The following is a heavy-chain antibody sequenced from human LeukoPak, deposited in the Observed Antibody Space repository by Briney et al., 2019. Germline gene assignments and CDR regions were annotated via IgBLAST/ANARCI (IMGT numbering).Heavy chain of an antibody. J-gene: IGHJ4*02. Sequence: GGSLRLSCVASGFAFSSYWMSWVRQAPGKGLEWVASIKQDGGEKYYVDSVKGRFTISRDNAKNSLFLQMNSLRVEDTAVYYSARDDHYGSGSYHFDYWGQGTRVTVSS. CDR2: IKQDGGEK. CDR1: GFAFSSYW. CDR3: ARDDHYGSGSYHFDY. V-gene: IGHV3-7*01. D-gene: IGHD3-10*01.